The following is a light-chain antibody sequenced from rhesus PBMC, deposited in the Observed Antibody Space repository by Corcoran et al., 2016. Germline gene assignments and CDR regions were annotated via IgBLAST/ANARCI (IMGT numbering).Light chain of an antibody. V-gene: IGKV2-104*02. CDR2: EVS. CDR1: QSLRHSGGKTY. CDR3: MQGIQLPLT. J-gene: IGKJ4*01. Sequence: DIVMTQTPLSLPVTPGEPASFSCRSSQSLRHSGGKTYLYWYLQRPGQSPQLFIYEVSNRASGVPDRFSGGGSGTDLTLKIRRGEAEDVGVYYCMQGIQLPLTFGGGTKV.